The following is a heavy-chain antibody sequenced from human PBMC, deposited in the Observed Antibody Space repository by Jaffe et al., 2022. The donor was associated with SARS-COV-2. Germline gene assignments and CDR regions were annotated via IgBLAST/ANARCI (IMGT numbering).Heavy chain of an antibody. D-gene: IGHD3-22*01. CDR2: ISSSSSTI. V-gene: IGHV3-48*01. CDR3: ARVGARGRYYYDSSGLDY. Sequence: EVQLVESGGGLVQPGGSLRLSCAASGFTFSSYSMNWVRQAPGKGLEWVSYISSSSSTIYYADSVKGRFTISRDNAKNSLYLQMNSLRAEDTAVYYCARVGARGRYYYDSSGLDYWGQGTLVTVSS. J-gene: IGHJ4*02. CDR1: GFTFSSYS.